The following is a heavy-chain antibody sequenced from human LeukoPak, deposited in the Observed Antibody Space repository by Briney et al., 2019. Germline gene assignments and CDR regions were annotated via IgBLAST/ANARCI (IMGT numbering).Heavy chain of an antibody. J-gene: IGHJ4*02. D-gene: IGHD3-9*01. V-gene: IGHV4-30-2*01. Sequence: SQTLSLTCAVSGGSISSGGYSWSWIRQPPGKGLEWIGYIYHSGSTYYNPSLKSRVTIPVDRSKNQFSLKLSSVTAADTAVYYCARGSNYDILTGKGYFDYWGQGTLVTVSS. CDR2: IYHSGST. CDR1: GGSISSGGYS. CDR3: ARGSNYDILTGKGYFDY.